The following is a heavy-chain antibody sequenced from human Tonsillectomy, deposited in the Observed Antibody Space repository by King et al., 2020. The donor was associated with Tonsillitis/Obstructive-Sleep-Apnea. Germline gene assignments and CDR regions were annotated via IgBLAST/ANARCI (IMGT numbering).Heavy chain of an antibody. J-gene: IGHJ4*02. V-gene: IGHV3-23*04. D-gene: IGHD3-3*01. CDR1: GFTFSSYA. CDR3: AYDCWCDYTFDY. Sequence: VQLVESGGGLVQPGGSLRLSCAASGFTFSSYAMSWVRQAPGKGLEWVSAISGSGGSTYYADAVKGRFTISRDNSKNTQYRQTNSLRAEDTAVYYCAYDCWCDYTFDYCGQGALLTVSP. CDR2: ISGSGGST.